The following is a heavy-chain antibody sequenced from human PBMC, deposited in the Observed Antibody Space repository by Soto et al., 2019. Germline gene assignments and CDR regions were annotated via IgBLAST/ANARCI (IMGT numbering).Heavy chain of an antibody. J-gene: IGHJ3*01. V-gene: IGHV1-69*08. D-gene: IGHD3-3*01. CDR3: ARDRITTRGDAFDL. CDR1: GGTFSTYI. CDR2: IIPLPDIT. Sequence: QVQLVQSGAEVRKPGSSVKVSCKAPGGTFSTYIISWVRQAPGQGLEWMGRIIPLPDITNYAQKFQGRVTVTADRSTSTAYMELTSLKSEDTAVYYCARDRITTRGDAFDLWGQGTMVTVSS.